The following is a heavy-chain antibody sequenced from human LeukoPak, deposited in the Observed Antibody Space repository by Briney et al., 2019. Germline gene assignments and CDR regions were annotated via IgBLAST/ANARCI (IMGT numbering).Heavy chain of an antibody. J-gene: IGHJ4*02. Sequence: GGSLRLSCAASGFTVNSNYMTWVRQAPGKGLEWVAVIYSGGSTYYADSVRGRFSISRDNSKNTLYLQMSSLRDEDTAVYYCARDVSRLGTLDYWGQGTLVTVSS. V-gene: IGHV3-66*01. CDR2: IYSGGST. CDR1: GFTVNSNY. CDR3: ARDVSRLGTLDY.